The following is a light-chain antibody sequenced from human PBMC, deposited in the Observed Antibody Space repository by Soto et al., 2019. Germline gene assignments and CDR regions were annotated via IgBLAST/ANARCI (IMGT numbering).Light chain of an antibody. CDR3: SSYTSSSTPYV. V-gene: IGLV2-14*03. J-gene: IGLJ1*01. CDR2: DVS. CDR1: SSDVGGYNY. Sequence: QSALTQPASVSGSPGQSITISCTGTSSDVGGYNYVSWYQQHPGKAPKLMIYDVSDRPSGVSRRFSGSKSGNTASLTISGLQAEDEADYYCSSYTSSSTPYVFGTGTKLTVL.